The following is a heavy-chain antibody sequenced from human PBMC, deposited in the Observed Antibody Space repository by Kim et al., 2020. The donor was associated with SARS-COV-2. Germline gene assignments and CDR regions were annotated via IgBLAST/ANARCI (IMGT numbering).Heavy chain of an antibody. J-gene: IGHJ5*02. D-gene: IGHD1-1*01. V-gene: IGHV4-39*01. Sequence: SETLSLTCTVSGCSISSSNSHWGWIRPPPGKGLACIGSVDYIGTSFANPSHNRRATISVATAENLHSPNLTSVPAADTVLYYCAGLEITGIGGRGWFDP. CDR3: AGLEITGIGGRGWFDP. CDR2: VDYIGTS. CDR1: GCSISSSNSH.